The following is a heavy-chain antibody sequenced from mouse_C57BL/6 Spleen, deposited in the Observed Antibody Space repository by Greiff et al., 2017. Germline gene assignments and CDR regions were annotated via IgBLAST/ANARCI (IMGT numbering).Heavy chain of an antibody. V-gene: IGHV1-22*01. CDR2: INPNNGGT. CDR3: ARRGYRNRGYDALDY. CDR1: GYTFTDYN. Sequence: EVKLVESGPELVKPGASVKLSCKASGYTFTDYNMHWVKQSHGKSLEWIGYINPNNGGTSYNQKFKGKATLTVNKSSSTAYMELRSLTSEDSAVYYCARRGYRNRGYDALDYWGQGTSVTVSS. J-gene: IGHJ4*01. D-gene: IGHD2-5*01.